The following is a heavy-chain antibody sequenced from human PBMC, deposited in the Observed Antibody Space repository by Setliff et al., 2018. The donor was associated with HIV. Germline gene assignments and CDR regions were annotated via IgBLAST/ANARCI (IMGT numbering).Heavy chain of an antibody. J-gene: IGHJ4*02. CDR3: ARGSSGWTFDY. CDR1: GGSISAYY. CDR2: IYYSGGT. D-gene: IGHD6-19*01. Sequence: SETLSLTCTVSGGSISAYYWSWIRQPPGKGLEWIGYIYYSGGTTYNPSLKSRVTISVGASKSQFSLRLSSVTAADTAMYYCARGSSGWTFDYWGQGTLVTVSS. V-gene: IGHV4-59*12.